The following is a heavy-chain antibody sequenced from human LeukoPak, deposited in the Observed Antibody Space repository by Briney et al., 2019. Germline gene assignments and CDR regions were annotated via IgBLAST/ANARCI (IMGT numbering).Heavy chain of an antibody. J-gene: IGHJ4*02. CDR1: GFTFSSYG. V-gene: IGHV3-33*06. Sequence: GRSLRLSCAASGFTFSSYGMHWVRQAPGKGLEWVAVIWYDGSNKYYADSVKGRFTISRDNSKNTLYLQMNSLRAEDTAIYYCAKSLLAYYDSSGCDYWGQGTLVTVSS. CDR2: IWYDGSNK. D-gene: IGHD3-22*01. CDR3: AKSLLAYYDSSGCDY.